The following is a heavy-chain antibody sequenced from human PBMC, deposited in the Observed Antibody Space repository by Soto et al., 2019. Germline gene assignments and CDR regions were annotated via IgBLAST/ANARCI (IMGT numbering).Heavy chain of an antibody. CDR2: LSGSGGTT. CDR1: GVTFINYA. J-gene: IGHJ4*02. Sequence: GGSLRLSCTVSGVTFINYAMNGVSQAPGKGLEWVSSLSGSGGTTYYADSVKGRFIISRDNSKNTLYLLMNSLRAEDTALYYCAKQRADYGSGADTFYFDSWGQGALVTVPQ. CDR3: AKQRADYGSGADTFYFDS. D-gene: IGHD3-10*01. V-gene: IGHV3-23*01.